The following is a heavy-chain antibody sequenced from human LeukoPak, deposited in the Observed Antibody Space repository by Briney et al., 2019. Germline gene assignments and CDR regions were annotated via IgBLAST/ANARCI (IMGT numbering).Heavy chain of an antibody. Sequence: ASVNVSCKVSRYTLTGLSMHWVRQAPGKGLEWMGGFDPEDGETIYAQKFQGRVTMTEDTSTDTAYMELSSLRSEDTAVYYCATVDRNDRVMDVWGQGTTVTVSS. J-gene: IGHJ6*02. CDR3: ATVDRNDRVMDV. CDR2: FDPEDGET. CDR1: RYTLTGLS. V-gene: IGHV1-24*01. D-gene: IGHD1-14*01.